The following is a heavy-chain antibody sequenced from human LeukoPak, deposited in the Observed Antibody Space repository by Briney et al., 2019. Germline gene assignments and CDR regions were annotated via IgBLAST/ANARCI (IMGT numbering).Heavy chain of an antibody. CDR1: GYTFTSYY. CDR3: ARDPFNYYDSSGYYAQTGRDGMDA. CDR2: INPSGGST. J-gene: IGHJ6*02. D-gene: IGHD3-22*01. V-gene: IGHV1-46*01. Sequence: APVKVSCKASGYTFTSYYMHWVRQAPGQGLEWMGIINPSGGSTSYAQKFQGRVTMTRDTSTSTVYMELSSLRSEDTAVYYCARDPFNYYDSSGYYAQTGRDGMDAWGQGTTVTVSS.